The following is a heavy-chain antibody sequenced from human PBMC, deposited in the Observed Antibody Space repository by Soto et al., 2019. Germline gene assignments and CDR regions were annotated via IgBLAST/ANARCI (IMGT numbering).Heavy chain of an antibody. V-gene: IGHV1-8*01. CDR1: GYTFTSYD. Sequence: ASVKVSCKASGYTFTSYDINWVRQATGQGLEWMGWMNPNSGNTGYAQKFQGRVTMTRNNSISTAYMELSSLRSEDTAVYYCARHGWDTDYGDYVLPMDVWGKGTTVTVSS. CDR2: MNPNSGNT. J-gene: IGHJ6*04. D-gene: IGHD4-17*01. CDR3: ARHGWDTDYGDYVLPMDV.